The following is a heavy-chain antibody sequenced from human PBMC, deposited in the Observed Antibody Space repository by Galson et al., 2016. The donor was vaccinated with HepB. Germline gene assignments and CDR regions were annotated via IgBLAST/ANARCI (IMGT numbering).Heavy chain of an antibody. D-gene: IGHD3-3*01. CDR2: IKSKTDGGTT. Sequence: FLRLSCAASGFIFSNAWMSWVSQAPGKGLEWVGRIKSKTDGGTTDYAAPVKGRFTISRDDSKNTVYLQMNSLKTEDTAVYYCTKPLTYYDFWSGYYTSPYYYYGMDAWGQGTTVTVSS. V-gene: IGHV3-15*07. CDR3: TKPLTYYDFWSGYYTSPYYYYGMDA. CDR1: GFIFSNAW. J-gene: IGHJ6*02.